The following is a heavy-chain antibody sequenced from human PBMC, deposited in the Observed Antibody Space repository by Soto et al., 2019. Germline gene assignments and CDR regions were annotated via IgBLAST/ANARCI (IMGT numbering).Heavy chain of an antibody. V-gene: IGHV2-5*02. D-gene: IGHD6-13*01. CDR2: IYWDDDK. CDR3: AHRWKGYSSSWYFDY. J-gene: IGHJ4*02. CDR1: GFSLSTSGVG. Sequence: QITLKESGPTLVKPTQTLTLTCTFSGFSLSTSGVGVGWIRQPPGKALEWLALIYWDDDKRYSPSLKSRLTITKDTSKNQVVLTMTNMDPVDTATYYCAHRWKGYSSSWYFDYWGQGTLVTVSS.